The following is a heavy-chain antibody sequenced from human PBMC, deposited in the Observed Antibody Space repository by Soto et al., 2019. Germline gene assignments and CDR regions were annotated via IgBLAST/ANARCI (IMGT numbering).Heavy chain of an antibody. J-gene: IGHJ6*02. CDR3: ASKQLVHYYYGMDV. CDR2: IYYSGST. D-gene: IGHD6-13*01. V-gene: IGHV4-39*01. CDR1: GGSISSRSYH. Sequence: SETLSLPCTVSGGSISSRSYHWGWIRQPPGKGLEWIGSIYYSGSTYYNPSLKSRVTISVDTSKNQFSLKLSSVTAADTAVYYCASKQLVHYYYGMDVWGQGTTVNVS.